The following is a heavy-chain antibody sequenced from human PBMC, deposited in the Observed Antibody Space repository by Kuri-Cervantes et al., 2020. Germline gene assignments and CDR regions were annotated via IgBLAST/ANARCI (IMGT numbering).Heavy chain of an antibody. Sequence: SETLSLTCTVSGGSISSGGYYWSWIRQPPGKGLEWIGYIYYSGSTNYNPSLKSRVTISVDTSKNQFSLKLSSVTAADTAVYYCAREGISGGYGYYDYWGQGTLVTVSS. D-gene: IGHD1-26*01. CDR1: GGSISSGGYY. V-gene: IGHV4-61*08. CDR2: IYYSGST. CDR3: AREGISGGYGYYDY. J-gene: IGHJ4*02.